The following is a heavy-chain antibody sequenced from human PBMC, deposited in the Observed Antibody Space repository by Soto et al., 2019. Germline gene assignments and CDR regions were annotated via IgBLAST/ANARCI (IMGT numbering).Heavy chain of an antibody. Sequence: ASVKVSCKASGYTFTGYYMHWVRQAPGQGLEWMGWINPNSGGTNYAQKFQGRVTLTRDTSISTDYMELSRLRSDDTAVYYCAREGYNWNYPFYYYYGMDVWGQGTTVTVSS. CDR2: INPNSGGT. V-gene: IGHV1-2*02. J-gene: IGHJ6*02. CDR3: AREGYNWNYPFYYYYGMDV. D-gene: IGHD1-7*01. CDR1: GYTFTGYY.